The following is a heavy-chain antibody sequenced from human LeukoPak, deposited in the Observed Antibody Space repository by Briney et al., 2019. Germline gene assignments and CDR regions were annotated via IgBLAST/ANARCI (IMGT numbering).Heavy chain of an antibody. V-gene: IGHV3-7*01. CDR2: IHKDGSAK. CDR3: TRDRGFGADDY. D-gene: IGHD3-10*01. CDR1: GFPFSGYW. Sequence: GGSLRLSCGASGFPFSGYWMSWVRQAPGKGLEWVANIHKDGSAKGYVDSVKGRFTISRDNAKSSLYLQMNSLRDEDTAVYYCTRDRGFGADDYWGQGSLVSVSS. J-gene: IGHJ4*02.